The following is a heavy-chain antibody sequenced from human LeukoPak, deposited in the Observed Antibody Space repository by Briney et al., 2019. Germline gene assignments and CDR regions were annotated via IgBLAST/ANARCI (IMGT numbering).Heavy chain of an antibody. J-gene: IGHJ6*02. Sequence: GGSLRLSCAASGFTFSSYSMNWVRQAPGKGLEWVGRIKSKTDGGTTDYAAPVKGRFTISRDDSKNTLYLQMNSLKTEDTAVYYCTTDESPYYYYGMDVWGQGTTVTVSS. CDR2: IKSKTDGGTT. CDR1: GFTFSSYS. CDR3: TTDESPYYYYGMDV. V-gene: IGHV3-15*01.